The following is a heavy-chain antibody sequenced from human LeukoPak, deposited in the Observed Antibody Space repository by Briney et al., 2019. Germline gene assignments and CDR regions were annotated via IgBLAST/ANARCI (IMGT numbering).Heavy chain of an antibody. J-gene: IGHJ5*02. V-gene: IGHV4-34*01. Sequence: SETLSLTCAVYGGSFSGYYWSWIRQPPGKGLEWIGEINHSGSTNYNPSLKSRVTISVDTSKNQFSLKLSSVTAADTAVYYCARHGYSSGWSSNWFDPWGQGTLVTVSS. D-gene: IGHD6-19*01. CDR2: INHSGST. CDR1: GGSFSGYY. CDR3: ARHGYSSGWSSNWFDP.